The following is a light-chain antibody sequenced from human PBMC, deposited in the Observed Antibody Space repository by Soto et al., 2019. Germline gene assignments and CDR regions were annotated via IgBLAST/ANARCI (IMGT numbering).Light chain of an antibody. J-gene: IGLJ1*01. CDR1: SDDVGKYNY. V-gene: IGLV2-14*01. CDR3: SSYTTKSLYV. CDR2: EVN. Sequence: QSALTQPASVSGSPGQSVTMSCTGTSDDVGKYNYVSWYQQHPGKAPKLLISEVNNRPSGVSVRFSGSKSDNTASLTISGLQPEDEADYFCSSYTTKSLYVFGTVTKLTVL.